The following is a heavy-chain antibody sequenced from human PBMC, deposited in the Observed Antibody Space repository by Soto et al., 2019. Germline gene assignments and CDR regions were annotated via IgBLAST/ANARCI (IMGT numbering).Heavy chain of an antibody. V-gene: IGHV4-59*01. CDR1: GGSISSYY. Sequence: PSETLSLTCTVSGGSISSYYWSWIRQPPGKGLEWIGYIYYSGNTNYNPSLKSRVTISVDTSKNQFSLKLSSVTAADTAVYYCARAVRGVIISYGMDVWGQGTTVTVS. CDR3: ARAVRGVIISYGMDV. D-gene: IGHD3-10*01. J-gene: IGHJ6*02. CDR2: IYYSGNT.